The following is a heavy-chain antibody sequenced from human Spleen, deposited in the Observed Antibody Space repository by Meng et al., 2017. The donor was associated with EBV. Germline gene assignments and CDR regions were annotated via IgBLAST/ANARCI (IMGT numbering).Heavy chain of an antibody. J-gene: IGHJ4*02. CDR2: TNTNTGNP. D-gene: IGHD3-22*01. CDR1: GYTFTNYD. V-gene: IGHV7-4-1*02. CDR3: ARQGRSDYYDSSGSDY. Sequence: QVQLVQLGSELKKPGASVKVSCKASGYTFTNYDMNWVRQAPGQGLEWMGWTNTNTGNPTYAQGFTGRFVFSLDTSVGTAYLQISSLKAEDTAVYYCARQGRSDYYDSSGSDYWGQGILVTVSS.